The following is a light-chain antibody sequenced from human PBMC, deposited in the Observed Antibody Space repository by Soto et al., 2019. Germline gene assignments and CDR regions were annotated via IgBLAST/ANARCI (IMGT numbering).Light chain of an antibody. J-gene: IGKJ1*01. CDR2: AAS. V-gene: IGKV1-39*01. CDR3: QQSYSTHRT. Sequence: IQMTQSPSSLYASVGDRVTITFRAIQSISIYLNWYQQKPGKAPKILIYAASSLQSGVPSRFSGSGSGTDFTLTIRSMQPEDFATYYCQQSYSTHRTLGQGTKVDIK. CDR1: QSISIY.